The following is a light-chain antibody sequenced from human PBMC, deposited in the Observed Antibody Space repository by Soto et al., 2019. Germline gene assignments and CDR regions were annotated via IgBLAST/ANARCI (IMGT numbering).Light chain of an antibody. CDR1: STDVGGYNY. Sequence: QSVLAQPSSVSGSPGQSMTISCTGTSTDVGGYNYVSWYQHHPGKGPKLIIYEVSNRPSGVSDRFSGSKSGNKASLIISNLEAEDESDYYCGSYTSTDTPFVFGTGTKVTAL. J-gene: IGLJ1*01. CDR3: GSYTSTDTPFV. V-gene: IGLV2-14*01. CDR2: EVS.